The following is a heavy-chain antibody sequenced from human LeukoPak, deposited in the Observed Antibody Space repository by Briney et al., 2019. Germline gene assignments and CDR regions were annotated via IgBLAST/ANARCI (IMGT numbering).Heavy chain of an antibody. CDR2: IMPDGSEK. Sequence: PGGSLRLSCEASGFTFSTTWVTWVRQAPGKGLEWVANIMPDGSEKYYMNSVKGRFTISRDNFKNSLSLQMDGLRAEDTAVYYCAADTITGVIVLDFWGQGTLVTVSS. J-gene: IGHJ4*02. D-gene: IGHD3-10*01. V-gene: IGHV3-7*01. CDR3: AADTITGVIVLDF. CDR1: GFTFSTTW.